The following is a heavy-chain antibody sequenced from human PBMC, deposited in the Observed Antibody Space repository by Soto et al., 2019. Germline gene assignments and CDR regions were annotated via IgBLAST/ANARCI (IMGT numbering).Heavy chain of an antibody. CDR3: VGTGTTDDF. D-gene: IGHD1-7*01. J-gene: IGHJ1*01. CDR2: IFYSGDT. V-gene: IGHV4-30-4*01. Sequence: VQLQGSGPGLLKPSQTLSLTCTVSGASVNTGDYYWSYIRQPPGKGLEWLGYIFYSGDTYYNPSLKSRATISLNTSRKQFSLTLTSVTDADTALYYCVGTGTTDDFWGQGTLVTVSS. CDR1: GASVNTGDYY.